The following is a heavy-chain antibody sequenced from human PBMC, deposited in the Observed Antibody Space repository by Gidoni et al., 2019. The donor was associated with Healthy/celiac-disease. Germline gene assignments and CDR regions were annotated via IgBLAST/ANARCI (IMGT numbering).Heavy chain of an antibody. CDR3: AKDQGSSYYYYYYMDV. D-gene: IGHD3-10*01. Sequence: QVQLVESGGGVVQPGRSLRLPCSASGFTFSSSGMHWVRQAPGKGLEGVAVISYDGSNKYYADSVKGRFTISRDNSKNTLYLQMNSLRAEDTAVYYCAKDQGSSYYYYYYMDVWGKGTTVTVSS. J-gene: IGHJ6*03. CDR1: GFTFSSSG. V-gene: IGHV3-30*18. CDR2: ISYDGSNK.